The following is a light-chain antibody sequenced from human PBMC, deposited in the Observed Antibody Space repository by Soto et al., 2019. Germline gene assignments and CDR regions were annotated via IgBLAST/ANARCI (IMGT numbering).Light chain of an antibody. Sequence: QSVLTQAPSASGTPGQRVTISCSGSSSDIGSRTVNWYQQLPGTAPKLLMYGNDQRPSGVPDRFSGSKSGTSASLAISGLQSEDEADYYCAVWDGSLNAVVFGGGTKLTDL. J-gene: IGLJ2*01. V-gene: IGLV1-44*01. CDR3: AVWDGSLNAVV. CDR2: GND. CDR1: SSDIGSRT.